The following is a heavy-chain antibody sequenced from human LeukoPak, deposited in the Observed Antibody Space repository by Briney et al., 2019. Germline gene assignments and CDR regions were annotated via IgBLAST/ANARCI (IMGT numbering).Heavy chain of an antibody. CDR3: ARVGTGNFDH. CDR2: IYYGGST. V-gene: IGHV4-31*03. D-gene: IGHD1-1*01. J-gene: IGHJ4*01. Sequence: SQTLSLTCTVSGGSISSGGYYWSWIRQHPGKGLEWIGYIYYGGSTYYNPSLKSRVTLSIDTSNNQFSLKLSSVTAADTAVYYCARVGTGNFDHWDRGTLVTVSS. CDR1: GGSISSGGYY.